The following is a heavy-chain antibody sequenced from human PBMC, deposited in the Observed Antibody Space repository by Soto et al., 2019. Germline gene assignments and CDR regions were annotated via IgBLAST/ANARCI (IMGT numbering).Heavy chain of an antibody. CDR1: GFTFSTYA. D-gene: IGHD3-10*01. V-gene: IGHV3-23*01. CDR3: AAYYYGSGSYPDSF. Sequence: EVQLLESGGGLVQPGGSLRLSCVASGFTFSTYAMTWVRQAPGRGLEWVSTFSGSSVSTYYADSVKGRFTISRDNSKNTLYLQMNSLRAKDTAVYYCAAYYYGSGSYPDSFWGQGTLVTVYS. CDR2: FSGSSVST. J-gene: IGHJ1*01.